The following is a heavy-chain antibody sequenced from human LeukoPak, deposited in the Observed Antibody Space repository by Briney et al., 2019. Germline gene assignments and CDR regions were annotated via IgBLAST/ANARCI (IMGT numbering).Heavy chain of an antibody. J-gene: IGHJ6*03. V-gene: IGHV1-46*01. D-gene: IGHD6-13*01. CDR1: GYTFTNYY. CDR2: INPGGANT. CDR3: ARVARRIAAAGYYYYYYMDV. Sequence: ASVKVSCKASGYTFTNYYIHWVRQAPGQGLEWMGLINPGGANTNYAQNFQGRVTMTTDTSTSTAYMELRSLRSDDTAVYYCARVARRIAAAGYYYYYYMDVWGKGTTVTVSS.